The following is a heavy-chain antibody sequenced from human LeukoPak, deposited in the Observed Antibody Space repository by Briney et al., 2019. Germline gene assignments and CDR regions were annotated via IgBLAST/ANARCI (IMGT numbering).Heavy chain of an antibody. V-gene: IGHV1-8*01. CDR3: ARGGSATYYYYYYYMDV. Sequence: ASVKISCKASGYTFTSYGISWVRQATGQGLEWMGWMDPNSGNTGYAQKFQGRVTITRNTSISTAYMELSSLRSEDTAVYYCARGGSATYYYYYYYMDVWGKGTTVTVSS. J-gene: IGHJ6*03. CDR1: GYTFTSYG. CDR2: MDPNSGNT.